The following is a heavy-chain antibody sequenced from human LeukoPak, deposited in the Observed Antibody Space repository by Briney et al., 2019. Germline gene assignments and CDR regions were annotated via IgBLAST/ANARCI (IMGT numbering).Heavy chain of an antibody. CDR2: ISGSGGST. V-gene: IGHV3-23*01. J-gene: IGHJ4*02. Sequence: SGGSLRLSCAASGFTFSSYAMSWVRQAPGKGLEWVSAISGSGGSTYYADSVKGRFTISRDNSKNTLFLQMNSLRAEDTAIYYCAKLLGEPRDYWGQGTLVTVSS. CDR3: AKLLGEPRDY. CDR1: GFTFSSYA. D-gene: IGHD3-16*01.